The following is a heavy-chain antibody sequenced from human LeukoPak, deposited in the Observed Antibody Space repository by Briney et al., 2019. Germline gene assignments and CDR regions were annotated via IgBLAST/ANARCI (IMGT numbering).Heavy chain of an antibody. CDR1: GFTFSSYG. D-gene: IGHD3-22*01. J-gene: IGHJ4*02. CDR3: AKDLSVGTSGYYFTYFDY. V-gene: IGHV3-30*18. CDR2: ISYDGTNK. Sequence: GGSLRLSCAASGFTFSSYGMHWVRQAPGKGLEWVAVISYDGTNKNYADSVKGRFTISRDNSKNTPYLQMNSLRAEDTAVYYCAKDLSVGTSGYYFTYFDYWGQGTLVTVSS.